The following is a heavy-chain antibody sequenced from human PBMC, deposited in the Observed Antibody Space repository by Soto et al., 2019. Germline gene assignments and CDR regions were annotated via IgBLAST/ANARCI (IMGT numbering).Heavy chain of an antibody. CDR3: ARGGYSGGFYHGGESDAFEL. CDR1: GGTFSSYA. Sequence: QVQLVQSGAEVKKPGSSVKVSCKASGGTFSSYAISWVRQAPGQGLEWMGGIIAICGTANYEQKFQGRVTINADESTRTDYLEVSSLGTEETAVYYCARGGYSGGFYHGGESDAFELWGQGTMVTVSS. CDR2: IIAICGTA. J-gene: IGHJ3*01. V-gene: IGHV1-69*01. D-gene: IGHD1-26*01.